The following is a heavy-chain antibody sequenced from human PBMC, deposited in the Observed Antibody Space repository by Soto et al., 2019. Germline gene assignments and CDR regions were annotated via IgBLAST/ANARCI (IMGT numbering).Heavy chain of an antibody. CDR3: ARQVINYYGSGSYPDFDY. CDR2: IYYSGST. D-gene: IGHD3-10*01. J-gene: IGHJ4*02. V-gene: IGHV4-59*08. CDR1: GGSISSYY. Sequence: SETLSLTCTVSGGSISSYYWSWIRQPPGKGLEWIGYIYYSGSTSYNPSLKSRVTISVDTSKNQFSLKLSSVTAADTAVYYCARQVINYYGSGSYPDFDYWGQGTLVTVSS.